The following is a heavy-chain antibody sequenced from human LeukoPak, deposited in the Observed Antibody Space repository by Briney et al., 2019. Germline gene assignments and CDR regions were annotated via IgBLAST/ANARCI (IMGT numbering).Heavy chain of an antibody. CDR3: ARDSTMVRGVYYFDY. D-gene: IGHD3-10*01. CDR2: ISYDGSNK. Sequence: GGSLRLSCAASGFTFSSYGMHWVRQAPGKGLEWVAVISYDGSNKYYADSVKGRFTISRDNSKNTLYLQMNSLRAEDTAVYYCARDSTMVRGVYYFDYWGQGTLVTVSS. CDR1: GFTFSSYG. V-gene: IGHV3-30*03. J-gene: IGHJ4*02.